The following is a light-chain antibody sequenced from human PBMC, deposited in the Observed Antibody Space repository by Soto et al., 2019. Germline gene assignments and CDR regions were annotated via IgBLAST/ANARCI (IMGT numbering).Light chain of an antibody. CDR2: GNS. CDR3: AAWDDGLNGEI. J-gene: IGLJ1*01. Sequence: QSVLTQPPSVSGSPGQRVTISCTGSSSNIGAGYDVHWYQQLPGTAPKLLIYGNSNRPSGVPDRFSGSKSGTSASLAITGFRAEDEADYYCAAWDDGLNGEIFGTGTKLTVL. CDR1: SSNIGAGYD. V-gene: IGLV1-40*01.